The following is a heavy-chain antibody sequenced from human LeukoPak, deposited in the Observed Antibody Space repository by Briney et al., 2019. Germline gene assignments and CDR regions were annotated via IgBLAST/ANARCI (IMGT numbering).Heavy chain of an antibody. CDR1: RFTFSSYA. CDR3: AKGSSDSWYSALEY. Sequence: GGSLRLSCAASRFTFSSYAMTWVRQAPGKGLKWVSGISASNGNTYHADSVKGRFTISRDNSKGTLYLQMNSLRVEDTAVYYCAKGSSDSWYSALEYWGQGTLVTVSS. J-gene: IGHJ4*02. D-gene: IGHD3-22*01. CDR2: ISASNGNT. V-gene: IGHV3-23*01.